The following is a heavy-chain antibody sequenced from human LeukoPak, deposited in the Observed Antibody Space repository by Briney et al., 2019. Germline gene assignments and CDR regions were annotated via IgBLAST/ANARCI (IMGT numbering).Heavy chain of an antibody. D-gene: IGHD3-3*01. CDR2: INSDGSST. Sequence: PGGSLRLSCAASGITFSSYWMHWVRQAPGKGLVWISHINSDGSSTSYADSVKGRFTISRDNAKNTLYLQMNSLRAEDTAVYYCARGFDYGDYWGQGTLVAVSS. CDR1: GITFSSYW. J-gene: IGHJ4*02. CDR3: ARGFDYGDY. V-gene: IGHV3-74*01.